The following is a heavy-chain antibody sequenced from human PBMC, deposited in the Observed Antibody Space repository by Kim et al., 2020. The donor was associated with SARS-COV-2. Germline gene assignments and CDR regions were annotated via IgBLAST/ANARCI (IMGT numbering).Heavy chain of an antibody. J-gene: IGHJ5*02. CDR2: GST. D-gene: IGHD4-4*01. V-gene: IGHV4-30-2*05. Sequence: GSTYYNPSLKSRVTISVDTSKNQFSLKLSSVTAADTAVYYCALSNNWFDPWGQGTLVTVSS. CDR3: ALSNNWFDP.